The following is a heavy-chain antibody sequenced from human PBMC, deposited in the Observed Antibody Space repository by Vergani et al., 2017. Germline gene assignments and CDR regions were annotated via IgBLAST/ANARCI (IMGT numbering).Heavy chain of an antibody. CDR2: FDPEDGET. D-gene: IGHD6-19*01. Sequence: QVQLVQSGAEVKKPGASVKVSCKVSGYTLTELSMPWVRQAPGKGLEWMGGFDPEDGETIYAQKFQGRVTMTEDTSTDTAYMDLSSLRSEDTAGYYCATELVYSSGSPPSSFDIWGQGTMVTVSS. J-gene: IGHJ3*02. CDR1: GYTLTELS. V-gene: IGHV1-24*01. CDR3: ATELVYSSGSPPSSFDI.